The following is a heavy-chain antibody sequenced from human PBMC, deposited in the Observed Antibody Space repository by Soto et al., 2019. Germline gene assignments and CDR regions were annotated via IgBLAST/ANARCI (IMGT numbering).Heavy chain of an antibody. CDR1: GFTFSGSA. D-gene: IGHD1-7*01. J-gene: IGHJ4*02. CDR2: IRSKANSYAT. V-gene: IGHV3-73*01. CDR3: TRTGTTSIRNLSNDY. Sequence: GGSLRLSCAASGFTFSGSAMHWVRQASGKGLEWVGRIRSKANSYATAYAASVKGRFTISRDDSKNTAYLQMNSLKTEDTAVYYCTRTGTTSIRNLSNDYWGQGTLVTVSS.